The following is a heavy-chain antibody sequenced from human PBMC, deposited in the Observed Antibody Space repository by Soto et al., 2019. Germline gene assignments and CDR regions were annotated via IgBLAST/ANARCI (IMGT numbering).Heavy chain of an antibody. CDR3: ARDLEVVVLGVDHYYYYGMDV. D-gene: IGHD2-15*01. V-gene: IGHV1-69*13. Sequence: ASVKVSCKTSGGTFSSFAISWVRQAPGQGLEWMGGIIPIFETANYAQKFQGRVTVTADEITGTAYMELRSLRSEDTGVYYCARDLEVVVLGVDHYYYYGMDVWGQGTTVTVSS. CDR2: IIPIFETA. CDR1: GGTFSSFA. J-gene: IGHJ6*02.